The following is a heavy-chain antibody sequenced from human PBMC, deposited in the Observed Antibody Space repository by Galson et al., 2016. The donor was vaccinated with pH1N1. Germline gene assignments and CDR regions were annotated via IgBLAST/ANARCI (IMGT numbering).Heavy chain of an antibody. CDR2: IYPGDSDT. D-gene: IGHD1-1*01. CDR3: ARSTKGVSTGHFDS. J-gene: IGHJ4*02. CDR1: GYSFSNYW. V-gene: IGHV5-51*03. Sequence: QSGAEVKKPRESLRISCKGFGYSFSNYWIAWVRQMPGKGRECMGVIYPGDSDTKYNPSFEGQVVISADKSISSVFLQWNSLEASDTAMYYCARSTKGVSTGHFDSWGQGTLVTVSS.